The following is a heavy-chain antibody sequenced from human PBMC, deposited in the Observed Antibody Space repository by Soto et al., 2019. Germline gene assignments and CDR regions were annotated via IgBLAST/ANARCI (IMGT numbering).Heavy chain of an antibody. CDR1: GYTPTELS. CDR2: FDPEDGET. CDR3: ATYYYYGSGSYYNQPYFDY. J-gene: IGHJ4*02. D-gene: IGHD3-10*01. V-gene: IGHV1-24*01. Sequence: APVKGSLKVFGYTPTELSMHWGRQAPGKRLEWMGGFDPEDGETIYAQKFQGRVTMTEDTSTDTAYMELSSLRSEDTAVYYCATYYYYGSGSYYNQPYFDYWGQGTLVTVSS.